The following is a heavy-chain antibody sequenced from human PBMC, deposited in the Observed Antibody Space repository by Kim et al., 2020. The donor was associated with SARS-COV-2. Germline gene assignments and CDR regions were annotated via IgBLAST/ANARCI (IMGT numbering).Heavy chain of an antibody. Sequence: ADSVKGRVTLTRDNDKKSLYLQMNSLRAEDTAVYYCARSGLRFLEWLFDYWGQGTLVTVSS. D-gene: IGHD3-3*01. J-gene: IGHJ4*02. V-gene: IGHV3-11*01. CDR3: ARSGLRFLEWLFDY.